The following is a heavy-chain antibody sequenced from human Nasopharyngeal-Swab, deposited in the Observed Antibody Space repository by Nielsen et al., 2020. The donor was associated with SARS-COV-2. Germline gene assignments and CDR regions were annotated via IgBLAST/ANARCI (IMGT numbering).Heavy chain of an antibody. CDR3: AAELIASGWYSGYYYYGMDV. D-gene: IGHD6-19*01. CDR2: IIPIFGTA. Sequence: SVKVSCKASGGTFSSYAISWVRQAPGQGLEWRGGIIPIFGTANYAQKFQGRVTITADESTSTAYMELSSLRSEDTAVYYCAAELIASGWYSGYYYYGMDVWGQGTTVTVSS. J-gene: IGHJ6*02. CDR1: GGTFSSYA. V-gene: IGHV1-69*13.